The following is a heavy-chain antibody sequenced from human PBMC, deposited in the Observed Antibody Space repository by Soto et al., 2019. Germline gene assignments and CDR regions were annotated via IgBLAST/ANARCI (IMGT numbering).Heavy chain of an antibody. J-gene: IGHJ6*04. CDR2: ISGSSGST. V-gene: IGHV3-23*01. CDR1: GFTFSSYA. Sequence: GGSLRLCCAASGFTFSSYAMSWVRQAPGKGLEWVSGISGSSGSTHYADSVKGRFTISRGNSKNTVYLQMNSLRAEDTAVYYCAKDRAGLLGAIDVWGKGTTVTVSS. CDR3: AKDRAGLLGAIDV. D-gene: IGHD3-10*01.